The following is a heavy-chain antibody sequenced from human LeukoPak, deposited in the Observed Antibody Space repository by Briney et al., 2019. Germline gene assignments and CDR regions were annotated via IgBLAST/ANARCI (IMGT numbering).Heavy chain of an antibody. CDR1: GGSITGTTYY. D-gene: IGHD4-11*01. CDR2: IYYSGNTY. Sequence: PSETLSLTCTVSGGSITGTTYYWGWVRQPPGKGLEWIGNIYYSGNTYYYNPSLKSRVTISVDTSKKLFSLKLSSVTAADTAVYYCARLSRTTTVKVTFDIWGQGTMVTVSS. J-gene: IGHJ3*02. CDR3: ARLSRTTTVKVTFDI. V-gene: IGHV4-39*02.